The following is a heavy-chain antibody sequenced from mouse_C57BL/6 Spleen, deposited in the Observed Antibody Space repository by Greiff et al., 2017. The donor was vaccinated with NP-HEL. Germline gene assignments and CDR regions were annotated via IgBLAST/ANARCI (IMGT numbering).Heavy chain of an antibody. CDR2: IYPGNSDT. J-gene: IGHJ4*01. D-gene: IGHD1-1*01. V-gene: IGHV1-5*01. Sequence: VQLQQSGTVLARPGASVKMSCKTSGYTFTSYWMHWVKQRPGQGLEWIGAIYPGNSDTSYNQKFKGKAKLTAVTSASTAYMELSSLTNEDSAVYYGTRAPYYGSSLYAMDYWGQGTSVTVSS. CDR1: GYTFTSYW. CDR3: TRAPYYGSSLYAMDY.